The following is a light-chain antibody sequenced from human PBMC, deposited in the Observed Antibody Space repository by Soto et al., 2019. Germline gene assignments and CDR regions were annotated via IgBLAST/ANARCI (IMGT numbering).Light chain of an antibody. Sequence: EIVLTQSPATLSLSPGERATLSCRASQSVSSYLAWYQQTPGQNPRLLNYDASNRATGIPARFSGSGSGTDFTLTISSLEPEDFAVYYCQQRSNWLWTFGQGTKVEIK. CDR3: QQRSNWLWT. CDR1: QSVSSY. V-gene: IGKV3-11*01. J-gene: IGKJ1*01. CDR2: DAS.